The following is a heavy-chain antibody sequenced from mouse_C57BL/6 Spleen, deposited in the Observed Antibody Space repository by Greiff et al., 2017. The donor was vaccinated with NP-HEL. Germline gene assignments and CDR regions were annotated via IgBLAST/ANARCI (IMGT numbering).Heavy chain of an antibody. D-gene: IGHD1-1*01. CDR1: GYTFTDYE. J-gene: IGHJ2*01. CDR2: IDPETGGT. Sequence: VNVVESGAELVRPGASVTLSCKASGYTFTDYEMHWVKQTPVHGLEWIGAIDPETGGTAYNQKFKGKAILTADKSSSTAYMELRSLTSEDSAVYYCTRGYYGSFDYWGQGTTLTVSS. V-gene: IGHV1-15*01. CDR3: TRGYYGSFDY.